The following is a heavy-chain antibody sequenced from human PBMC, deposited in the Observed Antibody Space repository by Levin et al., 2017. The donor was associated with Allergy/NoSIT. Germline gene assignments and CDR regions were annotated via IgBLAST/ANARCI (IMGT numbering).Heavy chain of an antibody. CDR2: ISGSGGST. Sequence: GESLKISCAASGFTFSSYAMSWVRQAPGKGLEWVSAISGSGGSTYYADSVKGRFTISRDNSKNTLYLQMNSLRAEDTAVYYCAKDRKGEYYDFWSGSIGFDYWGQGTLVTVSS. V-gene: IGHV3-23*01. CDR3: AKDRKGEYYDFWSGSIGFDY. J-gene: IGHJ4*02. D-gene: IGHD3-3*01. CDR1: GFTFSSYA.